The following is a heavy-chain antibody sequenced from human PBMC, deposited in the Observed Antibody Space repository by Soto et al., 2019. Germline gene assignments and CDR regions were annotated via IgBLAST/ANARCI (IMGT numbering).Heavy chain of an antibody. CDR1: GFTFSSYG. Sequence: GGSLRLSCAASGFTFSSYGMHWVRQAPGKGLEWVALISYDGSNKYYADSVKGRFTISRDNSKNTLYLQMNSLRAEDTAVYYCTKDPSMTVWFGMLPGAGDTNWFDPWGQGTLVTVSS. CDR2: ISYDGSNK. CDR3: TKDPSMTVWFGMLPGAGDTNWFDP. D-gene: IGHD3-10*01. V-gene: IGHV3-30*18. J-gene: IGHJ5*02.